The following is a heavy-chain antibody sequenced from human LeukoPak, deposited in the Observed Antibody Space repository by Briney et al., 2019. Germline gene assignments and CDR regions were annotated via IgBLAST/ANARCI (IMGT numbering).Heavy chain of an antibody. D-gene: IGHD2-21*02. CDR2: ISAYNGNT. CDR3: ARERDIVVVTYYYYYGMDV. Sequence: ASVKVSCKASGYTFTSYDINWVRQATGQGLEWMGWISAYNGNTNYAQKLQGRVTMTTDTSTSTAYMELRSLRSDDTAVYYCARERDIVVVTYYYYYGMDVWGQGTTVTVSS. J-gene: IGHJ6*02. V-gene: IGHV1-18*01. CDR1: GYTFTSYD.